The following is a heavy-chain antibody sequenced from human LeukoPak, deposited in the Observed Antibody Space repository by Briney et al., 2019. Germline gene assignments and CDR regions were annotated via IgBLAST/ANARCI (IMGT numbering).Heavy chain of an antibody. V-gene: IGHV3-64*01. CDR2: ISSNGGST. Sequence: PGGSLSFSCAASGFTFSSYAMHWVRQAPGEGLEYVSAISSNGGSTYYANSVKGRFTISRDNSKNTLYLQMGSLRAEDMAVYYCARVPAGSWYSSSWYYFDYWGQGTLVTVSS. J-gene: IGHJ4*02. CDR1: GFTFSSYA. D-gene: IGHD6-13*01. CDR3: ARVPAGSWYSSSWYYFDY.